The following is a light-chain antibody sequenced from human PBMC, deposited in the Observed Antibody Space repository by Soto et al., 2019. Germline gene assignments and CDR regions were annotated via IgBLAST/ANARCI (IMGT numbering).Light chain of an antibody. CDR3: HEYLKTPQT. V-gene: IGKV4-1*01. Sequence: DVVMTQSPDSLAVSLGETATINCKSSQSVLYRSNNLNYLAWYQQKPGQAPRLLIFWASTRESGVPDRFSGRGSGTDFTPTISTLQAEDVAVYDGHEYLKTPQTVGHGTKVEIK. J-gene: IGKJ1*01. CDR1: QSVLYRSNNLNY. CDR2: WAS.